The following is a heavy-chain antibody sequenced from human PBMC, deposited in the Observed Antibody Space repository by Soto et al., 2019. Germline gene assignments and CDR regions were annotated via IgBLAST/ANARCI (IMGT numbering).Heavy chain of an antibody. J-gene: IGHJ4*02. D-gene: IGHD3-10*01. CDR2: ISAYNGNT. CDR3: ARDWRELCLGELLGVNPSPGS. CDR1: GYTLTSYG. V-gene: IGHV1-18*01. Sequence: VQVVQSGAEVKKPGASVKVSCKASGYTLTSYGVTWVRQAPGQGLEWMGWISAYNGNTNYAQMLQRRLTMTTGTATSTEYMELGSLRSDNTGVYNCARDWRELCLGELLGVNPSPGSWGQGTLVTVSS.